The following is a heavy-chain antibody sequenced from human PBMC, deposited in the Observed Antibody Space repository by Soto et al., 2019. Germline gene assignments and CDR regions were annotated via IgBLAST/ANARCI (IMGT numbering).Heavy chain of an antibody. J-gene: IGHJ4*02. Sequence: QVQLVQSGAEVKKPGASVKVSCRASGYTFTTYSYHWVRQAPGQRLEWMGWINADNGNTKYSQNFQGRVIITKDTSASTAYMELSSLRSEDTAVYSWARDFSGGTFTFDYWGQGTLVTVSS. CDR1: GYTFTTYS. D-gene: IGHD2-15*01. CDR3: ARDFSGGTFTFDY. CDR2: INADNGNT. V-gene: IGHV1-3*01.